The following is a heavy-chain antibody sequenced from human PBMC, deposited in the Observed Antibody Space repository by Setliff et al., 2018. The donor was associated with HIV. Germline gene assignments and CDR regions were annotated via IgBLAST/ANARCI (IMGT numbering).Heavy chain of an antibody. J-gene: IGHJ4*02. D-gene: IGHD3-22*01. CDR2: ISANNGNT. CDR3: ARHASTWYYESSGPHFDY. CDR1: GYTFTRYG. Sequence: ASVKVSCKASGYTFTRYGISWVRQTPGQGLEWMGWISANNGNTNYAQKLQGRVTMTTDTSTSTAYMELRSLRSDDTAVYYCARHASTWYYESSGPHFDYWGQGTLVTVSS. V-gene: IGHV1-18*01.